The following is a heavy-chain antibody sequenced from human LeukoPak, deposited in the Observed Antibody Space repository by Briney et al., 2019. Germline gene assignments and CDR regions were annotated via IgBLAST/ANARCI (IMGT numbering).Heavy chain of an antibody. D-gene: IGHD3-16*02. Sequence: SETLSLTCTVSGGSITSNHWSWVRQPPGKGLEWIGEINHSGSTNYNPSLKSRVTISVDTSKNQFSLKLSSVTAADTAVYYCARDRRYDYVWGSCRKGAFDIWGQGTMVTVSS. CDR3: ARDRRYDYVWGSCRKGAFDI. V-gene: IGHV4-34*01. CDR2: INHSGST. CDR1: GGSITSNH. J-gene: IGHJ3*02.